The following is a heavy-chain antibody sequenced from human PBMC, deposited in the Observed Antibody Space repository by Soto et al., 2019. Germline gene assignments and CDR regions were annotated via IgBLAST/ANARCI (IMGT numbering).Heavy chain of an antibody. CDR3: ARDSRGGAARRPTFYY. Sequence: EVQLAESGGGLAQPGGSLRLSCVGSGFTFSSFEMNWVRQTRGKGLEWLSYIGRSGETIYYADSVKGRFTISRDNAKSSLFLQMNGLRDEDTGTYYCARDSRGGAARRPTFYYWGRGTLVTVSS. CDR1: GFTFSSFE. CDR2: IGRSGETI. J-gene: IGHJ4*02. D-gene: IGHD6-6*01. V-gene: IGHV3-48*03.